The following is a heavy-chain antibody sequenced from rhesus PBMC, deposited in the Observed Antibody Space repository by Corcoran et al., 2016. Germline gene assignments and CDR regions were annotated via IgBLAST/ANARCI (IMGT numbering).Heavy chain of an antibody. CDR3: ARGPIVDMGRSFWYFDL. J-gene: IGHJ2*01. V-gene: IGHV4S7*01. CDR1: GGPISGDYG. Sequence: QVQLQESGPGLLRPSETLSLPCAVSGGPISGDYGWGWIRQPPGKGLEWIGNIYSRSGNTYFNPSLKSRVTISTDTSRNQVSLKVNSVTAADTAVYYCARGPIVDMGRSFWYFDLWGPGTPITLSS. D-gene: IGHD3-16*01. CDR2: IYSRSGNT.